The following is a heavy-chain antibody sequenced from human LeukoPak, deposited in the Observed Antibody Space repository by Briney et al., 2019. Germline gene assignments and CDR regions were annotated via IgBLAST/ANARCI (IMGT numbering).Heavy chain of an antibody. J-gene: IGHJ4*02. V-gene: IGHV3-48*03. D-gene: IGHD5-12*01. CDR3: AGEVATSSYFDY. CDR1: GFTFSSYE. CDR2: ISSSGSTI. Sequence: PGGSLRLSCAASGFTFSSYEMNWVRQAPGKGLEWVSYISSSGSTIYYAVSVKGRFTISRDNAKNSLYLQMNSLRAEDTAVYYCAGEVATSSYFDYWGQGTLVTVSS.